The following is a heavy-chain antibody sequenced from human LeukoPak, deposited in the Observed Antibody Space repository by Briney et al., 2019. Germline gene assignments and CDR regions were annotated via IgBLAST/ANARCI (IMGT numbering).Heavy chain of an antibody. J-gene: IGHJ1*01. V-gene: IGHV1-69*13. CDR1: VGTFSSYA. Sequence: SVKVSCKASVGTFSSYAISWVRQAPGQGLEWMGGIIPIFGTANYAQKFQGRVTITADESMSTAYMELSSLRSEDTAVYYCARGAKRGYSYGLTFTEYFQHWGQGTLVTVSS. CDR3: ARGAKRGYSYGLTFTEYFQH. CDR2: IIPIFGTA. D-gene: IGHD5-18*01.